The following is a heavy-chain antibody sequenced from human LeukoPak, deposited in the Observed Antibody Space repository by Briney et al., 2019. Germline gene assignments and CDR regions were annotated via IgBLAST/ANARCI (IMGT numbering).Heavy chain of an antibody. Sequence: PGWSLKLSCAASGFTFSGSAMHWVRQASGKGLEWVGRIRSKANSYATAYAASVKGRFTISRDDSKNTAYLQMNSLKTEDTAVYYCTSRRRNYYDSSGYAVGTTYYYYGMDVWGQGTTVTVSS. CDR3: TSRRRNYYDSSGYAVGTTYYYYGMDV. CDR2: IRSKANSYAT. D-gene: IGHD3-22*01. J-gene: IGHJ6*02. V-gene: IGHV3-73*01. CDR1: GFTFSGSA.